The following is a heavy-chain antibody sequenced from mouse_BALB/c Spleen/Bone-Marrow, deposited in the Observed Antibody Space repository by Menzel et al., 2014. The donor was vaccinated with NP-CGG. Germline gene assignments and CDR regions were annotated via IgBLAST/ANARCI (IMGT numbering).Heavy chain of an antibody. Sequence: QVHVKQSGAELVRPGTSVKVSCKASGYAFTDYLMEWLKQRPGQGLEWIGVINPGSGSTNYNEKFKDKATLTADKSSSTAYMQLSSLTSDDSAVYFCARYDGYFDYWGQGTILTASS. D-gene: IGHD2-3*01. CDR2: INPGSGST. J-gene: IGHJ2*01. CDR1: GYAFTDYL. V-gene: IGHV1-54*01. CDR3: ARYDGYFDY.